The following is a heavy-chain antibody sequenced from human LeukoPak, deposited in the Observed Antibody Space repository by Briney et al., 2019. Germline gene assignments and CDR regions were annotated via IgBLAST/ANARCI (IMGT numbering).Heavy chain of an antibody. CDR2: ILPLYGSP. Sequence: SVKVSCNTPEDTFHSYGLSWVRQAPGQGLEWVGGILPLYGSPDYGHKFQGRVSITKDDSTSTVFLEVNNLTSADTAVYFCGRDSGAIDLWGRGTLITVSS. J-gene: IGHJ2*01. CDR1: EDTFHSYG. D-gene: IGHD1-26*01. CDR3: GRDSGAIDL. V-gene: IGHV1-69*05.